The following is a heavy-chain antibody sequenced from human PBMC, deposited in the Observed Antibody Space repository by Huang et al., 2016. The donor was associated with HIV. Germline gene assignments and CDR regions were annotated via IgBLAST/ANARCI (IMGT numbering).Heavy chain of an antibody. CDR3: ARDHHDFWRGYRRMYFFDH. Sequence: QVQLQESGPGLVKPSETLSLTCTVSGGSISTHYWSWIRQPPGKGLEWIGSIDYSGNTNDRPSLKSRVTILLDTSKNQFSLRVNSVTAADTARYYCARDHHDFWRGYRRMYFFDHWGQGTLVTVSS. V-gene: IGHV4-59*11. CDR1: GGSISTHY. J-gene: IGHJ4*02. CDR2: IDYSGNT. D-gene: IGHD3-3*01.